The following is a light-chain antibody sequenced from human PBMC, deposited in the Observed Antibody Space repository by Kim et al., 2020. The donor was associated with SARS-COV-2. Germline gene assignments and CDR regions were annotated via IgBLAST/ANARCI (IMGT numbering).Light chain of an antibody. J-gene: IGKJ4*01. CDR3: QEHNNWPPRT. V-gene: IGKV3-15*01. CDR1: QRVSTN. Sequence: SSAGEATPPCRGSQRVSTNLAGYQQKTGEAPRLLIYGASTSATGIPARFSGSGAGTEFTPTISSRLAEDFAVDYCQEHNNWPPRTFGGGTKVDIK. CDR2: GAS.